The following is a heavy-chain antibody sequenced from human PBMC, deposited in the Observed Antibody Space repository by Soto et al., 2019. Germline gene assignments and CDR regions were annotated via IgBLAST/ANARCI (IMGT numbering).Heavy chain of an antibody. J-gene: IGHJ4*02. CDR3: ARVKSGGFSEFDY. CDR2: IWYDGSNQ. D-gene: IGHD3-3*01. CDR1: GFTFSTYG. V-gene: IGHV3-33*01. Sequence: QVQLVESGGGVVQPGRSLRLSCAASGFTFSTYGMHWVRQAPGKGLEWVAAIWYDGSNQYYGDSVKGRFTVSRDNSKNMLYLQVNSLRAEDTAVYFCARVKSGGFSEFDYWGQGTLVTVSS.